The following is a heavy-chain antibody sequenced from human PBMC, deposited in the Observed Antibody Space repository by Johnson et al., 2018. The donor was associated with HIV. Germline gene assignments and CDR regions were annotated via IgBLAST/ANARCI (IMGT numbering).Heavy chain of an antibody. CDR2: IGTAGDT. CDR1: GFTFSSYD. V-gene: IGHV3-13*01. J-gene: IGHJ3*02. Sequence: MLLVESGGGLVQPGGSLRLSCAASGFTFSSYDMHWVRQATGKGLEWVSAIGTAGDTYYPGSVKGRFTISRDNSKNTLYLQMNSLRAEDTAVYYCASLYSGYDNDAFDIWGQGAVVTVPS. CDR3: ASLYSGYDNDAFDI. D-gene: IGHD5-12*01.